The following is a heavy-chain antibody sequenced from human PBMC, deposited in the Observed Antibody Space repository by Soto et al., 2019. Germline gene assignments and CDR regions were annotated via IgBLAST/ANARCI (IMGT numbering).Heavy chain of an antibody. CDR3: ARAIRVETGPPSGY. Sequence: GGSLSLSSAVSGFTFSTYGMSWVRPAPGKGLEWVSSISSSSSYRDYAGSVKGRFTISRDNAKNSLYLQMNSLRAEDTAVYYCARAIRVETGPPSGYWGQGTLVTVSS. CDR1: GFTFSTYG. J-gene: IGHJ4*02. CDR2: ISSSSSYR. D-gene: IGHD1-1*01. V-gene: IGHV3-21*01.